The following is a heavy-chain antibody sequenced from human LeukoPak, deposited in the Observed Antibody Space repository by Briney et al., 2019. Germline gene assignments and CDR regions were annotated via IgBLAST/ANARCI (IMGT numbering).Heavy chain of an antibody. J-gene: IGHJ5*02. V-gene: IGHV3-66*01. CDR2: IYSGGST. D-gene: IGHD2-2*01. CDR1: GFTVSSNY. Sequence: GGSLRLSCAASGFTVSSNYMSWVRQAPGKGLEWVSVIYSGGSTYYADSVKGRFTISKDNAKNSLYLQMNSLRAEDTAVYYCARDTRPMRDIVVVPAATANWFDPWGQGTLVTVSS. CDR3: ARDTRPMRDIVVVPAATANWFDP.